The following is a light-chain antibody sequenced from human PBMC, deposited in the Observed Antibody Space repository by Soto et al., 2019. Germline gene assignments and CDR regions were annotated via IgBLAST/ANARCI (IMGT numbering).Light chain of an antibody. CDR1: QSVSSN. Sequence: EMVMTQSPATLSVSPGERVTLSCRASQSVSSNLAWYQQKPGQAPRLLIYGASTRATGVPARFSGSGSGTEFTLTISSLQSEDFAVYHCQHYNSWPRTFGQGTKV. J-gene: IGKJ1*01. V-gene: IGKV3-15*01. CDR3: QHYNSWPRT. CDR2: GAS.